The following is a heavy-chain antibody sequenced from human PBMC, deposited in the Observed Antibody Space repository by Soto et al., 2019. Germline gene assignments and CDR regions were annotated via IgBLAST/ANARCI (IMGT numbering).Heavy chain of an antibody. V-gene: IGHV5-10-1*01. CDR2: IDLIASYT. D-gene: IGHD6-13*01. J-gene: IGHJ4*02. Sequence: GESLKISCKGSGYSFTSYWISWVRQMPGKGLDCMGRIDLIASYTNYSPSFQGHVTISADKSISTAYLQWSSLKASDTAMYYCARLQAAAGDNDLTFDYWGQGTLVTVSS. CDR1: GYSFTSYW. CDR3: ARLQAAAGDNDLTFDY.